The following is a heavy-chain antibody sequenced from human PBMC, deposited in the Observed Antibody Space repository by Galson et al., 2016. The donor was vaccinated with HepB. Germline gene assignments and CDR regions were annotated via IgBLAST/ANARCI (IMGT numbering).Heavy chain of an antibody. CDR1: GFSFSNCW. CDR3: AKDAYSRGDY. V-gene: IGHV3-7*05. D-gene: IGHD6-13*01. CDR2: IRYDGTEK. Sequence: SLRLSCAASGFSFSNCWMSWVRQAPGKGLEWVANIRYDGTEKSYMGSVKGRFTISRDNAKNSLYLQMNSLRVEDTAMYYCAKDAYSRGDYWGQGTLVTVSS. J-gene: IGHJ4*02.